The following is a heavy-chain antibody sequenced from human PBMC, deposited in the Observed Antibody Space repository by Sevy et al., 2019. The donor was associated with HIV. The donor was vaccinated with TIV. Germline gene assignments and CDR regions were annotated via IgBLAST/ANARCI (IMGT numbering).Heavy chain of an antibody. CDR3: AKVDAYYDKGIDP. CDR2: IFNDGKTK. J-gene: IGHJ5*02. V-gene: IGHV3-30*02. CDR1: GFIFSRYG. D-gene: IGHD3-22*01. Sequence: GGSLRLSCKASGFIFSRYGVHWVRQAPGKGLEWVASIFNDGKTKYYGDPVKGRFTISRDDSKNTLYLQMNSLRVEDTAVYYCAKVDAYYDKGIDPWGQGTLVTVSS.